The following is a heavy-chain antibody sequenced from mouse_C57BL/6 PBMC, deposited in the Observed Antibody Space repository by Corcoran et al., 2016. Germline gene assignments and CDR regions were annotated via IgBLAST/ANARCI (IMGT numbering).Heavy chain of an antibody. J-gene: IGHJ4*01. CDR2: INTYSGVP. V-gene: IGHV9-3*01. D-gene: IGHD2-10*01. Sequence: QIQLVQSGPELKKPGETVKISCKASGYTFTTYGMSWVKQAPGKGLKWMGWINTYSGVPTYADDFKGRFAFSLETSASTAYLQINNLKNEDTATYFCARSDPSYGIYDAMDYWGQGTSVTVSS. CDR1: GYTFTTYG. CDR3: ARSDPSYGIYDAMDY.